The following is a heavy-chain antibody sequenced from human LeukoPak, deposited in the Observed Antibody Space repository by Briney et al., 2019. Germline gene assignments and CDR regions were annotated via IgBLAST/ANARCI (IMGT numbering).Heavy chain of an antibody. D-gene: IGHD3-3*01. Sequence: PGGSLRLSCAASGFSISSYEMNWVRQAPGKGLEWVSVIYSGGSTYYADSVKGRFTISRDNSKNTLYLQVNSLRAEDTAVYYCARGHRRIFGVVRPFDYWGQGTLVTVSS. CDR2: IYSGGST. CDR3: ARGHRRIFGVVRPFDY. CDR1: GFSISSYE. J-gene: IGHJ4*02. V-gene: IGHV3-53*01.